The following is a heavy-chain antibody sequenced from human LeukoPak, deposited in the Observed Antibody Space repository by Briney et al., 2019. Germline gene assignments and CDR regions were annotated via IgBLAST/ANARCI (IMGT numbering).Heavy chain of an antibody. CDR3: ASSIAVAGTGLDYYYYMDV. CDR2: IYTSGST. V-gene: IGHV4-61*02. CDR1: GNSISSGDNY. Sequence: TSETLSLTCTVSGNSISSGDNYWSWIRQPAGKGLEWIGRIYTSGSTNYNPSLKSRVTISGDTSKNQFSLRLSSVTAADTAVYYCASSIAVAGTGLDYYYYMDVWGKGTTVTISS. D-gene: IGHD6-19*01. J-gene: IGHJ6*03.